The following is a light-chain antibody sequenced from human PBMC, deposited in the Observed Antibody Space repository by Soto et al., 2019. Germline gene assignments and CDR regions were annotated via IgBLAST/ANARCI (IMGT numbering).Light chain of an antibody. Sequence: EVVMTQSPATLSVSPGERDTLSCRASRTVSRNFAWYQQRPGQAPSLLIYDISNRATGVQARFSGSGSETEFTISIRSLHSEDFAGYFCQQYKNWPSFGQGTRLEIK. CDR3: QQYKNWPS. V-gene: IGKV3-15*01. CDR2: DIS. J-gene: IGKJ5*01. CDR1: RTVSRN.